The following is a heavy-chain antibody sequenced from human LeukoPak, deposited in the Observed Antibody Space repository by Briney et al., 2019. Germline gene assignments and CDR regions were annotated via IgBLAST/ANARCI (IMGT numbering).Heavy chain of an antibody. CDR3: ARERAVHIAAVGTKWFDP. V-gene: IGHV1-69*06. D-gene: IGHD6-13*01. J-gene: IGHJ5*02. Sequence: ASVKVSCKASGGTFSSYAISWVRQAPGQGLEWMGGIIPIFGTANYAQKFQGRVTITADKSTSTAYMELSSLRSDDTAVYYCARERAVHIAAVGTKWFDPWGQGTLVSVSS. CDR1: GGTFSSYA. CDR2: IIPIFGTA.